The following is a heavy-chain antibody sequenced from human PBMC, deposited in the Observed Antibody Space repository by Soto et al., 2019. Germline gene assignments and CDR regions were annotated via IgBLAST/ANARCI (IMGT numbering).Heavy chain of an antibody. J-gene: IGHJ4*02. CDR2: IYYSGST. CDR1: GGSVSSGSYY. CDR3: ARDRPSDGDYTSPRYFDE. D-gene: IGHD4-17*01. Sequence: PSETLSLTCTVSGGSVSSGSYYWSWIRQPPGKGLEWIGYIYYSGSTNYNPSLKSRVTISVDTSKNQFSLKLSSVTAADTAVYYCARDRPSDGDYTSPRYFDEWGQGTLVTVSS. V-gene: IGHV4-61*01.